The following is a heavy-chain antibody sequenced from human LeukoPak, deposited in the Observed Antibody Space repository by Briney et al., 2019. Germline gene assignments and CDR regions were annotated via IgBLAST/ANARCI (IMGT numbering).Heavy chain of an antibody. CDR1: GGSFSGYY. CDR2: INHSGST. Sequence: PSETLSLTCAVYGGSFSGYYWSWIRQPPGKGLEWIGEINHSGSTNYNPSLKSRVTISVDTSKNQFSLKLSSVTAADTAVYYCAREDTAMVPFDYYYHGMDVWGQGTTVTVSS. J-gene: IGHJ6*02. D-gene: IGHD5-18*01. CDR3: AREDTAMVPFDYYYHGMDV. V-gene: IGHV4-34*01.